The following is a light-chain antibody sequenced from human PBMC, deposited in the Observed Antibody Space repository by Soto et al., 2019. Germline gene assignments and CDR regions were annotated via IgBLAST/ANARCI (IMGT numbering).Light chain of an antibody. Sequence: DIHMTQSPSTLSASVLDRVTITFLASQSISTWLAWYQQKPGKAPKLLIYDASYLEAGVPSRFSGSGSGTDFTFTISSLQPEDFATYYCQQHDSLPLTFGGGTKVDIK. CDR3: QQHDSLPLT. J-gene: IGKJ4*01. CDR1: QSISTW. CDR2: DAS. V-gene: IGKV1-5*01.